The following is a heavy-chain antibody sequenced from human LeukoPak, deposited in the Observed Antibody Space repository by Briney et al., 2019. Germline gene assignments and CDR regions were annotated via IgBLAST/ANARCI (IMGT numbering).Heavy chain of an antibody. J-gene: IGHJ6*03. CDR3: ARGPRFLEWLLGYYYYMDV. CDR1: GYTFTSYD. CDR2: MNPNSGNT. V-gene: IGHV1-8*03. D-gene: IGHD3-3*01. Sequence: ASVKVSCKASGYTFTSYDINWVRQATGQGLEWMGWMNPNSGNTGYAQKFQGRVTIARNTSISTAYMELSSLRSEDTAVYYCARGPRFLEWLLGYYYYMDVWGKGTTVTVSS.